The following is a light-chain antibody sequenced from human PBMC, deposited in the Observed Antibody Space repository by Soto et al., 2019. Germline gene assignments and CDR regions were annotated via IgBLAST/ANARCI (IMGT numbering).Light chain of an antibody. CDR3: QQYNRYSIT. V-gene: IGKV1-5*03. Sequence: DIQMTQSPSTLSASVGDRVTITCRASQSISSWLAWYQQKPGKAPKLLIYKASSLESGVPSRFSGSGSGTEFTLTIRSLQPDDVATYYCQQYNRYSITFGQGTKLEIK. CDR2: KAS. J-gene: IGKJ2*01. CDR1: QSISSW.